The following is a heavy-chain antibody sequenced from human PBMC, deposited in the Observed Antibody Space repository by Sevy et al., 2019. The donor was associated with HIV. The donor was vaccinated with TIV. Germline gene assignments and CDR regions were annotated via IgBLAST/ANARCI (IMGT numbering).Heavy chain of an antibody. V-gene: IGHV6-1*01. CDR1: GDSVSSKSAA. CDR3: ARCRAATGDNIHYFFHYGMDV. J-gene: IGHJ6*02. D-gene: IGHD2-21*01. CDR2: TYYRSKWYN. Sequence: SQTLSLTCVISGDSVSSKSAAWTWIRQSPSRGLEWLGRTYYRSKWYNDFADSVKSRIIIAPDTSKNQFSLQLKSVTPEDTAVYYCARCRAATGDNIHYFFHYGMDVWGQGTTVTVSS.